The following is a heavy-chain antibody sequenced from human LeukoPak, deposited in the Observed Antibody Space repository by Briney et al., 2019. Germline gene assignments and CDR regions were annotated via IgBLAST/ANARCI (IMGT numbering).Heavy chain of an antibody. V-gene: IGHV3-23*01. CDR2: SNDKGDYT. CDR1: GFTFSSNA. D-gene: IGHD3-16*01. Sequence: PGGSLRLSCAASGFTFSSNAMNWVRQAPGKGLEWVSGSNDKGDYTYYADSVRGRFTISRDNSKNMLYLQMNSLRVEDTALYYCAKAREASRLRYGMDVWGQGTTVTGSS. CDR3: AKAREASRLRYGMDV. J-gene: IGHJ6*02.